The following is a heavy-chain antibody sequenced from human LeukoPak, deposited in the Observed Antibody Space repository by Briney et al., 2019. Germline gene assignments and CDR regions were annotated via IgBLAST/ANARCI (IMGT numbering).Heavy chain of an antibody. Sequence: GGSLRLSCVASGFPFDDFAMHWVRQVPGKAPEWVSGINWDSGKMDYADSVEGRFIISRDNSKNSLYLQMNSLRSEDTAFYYCAKGLESGLRQMDRFDPWGQGALVTVSS. CDR1: GFPFDDFA. V-gene: IGHV3-9*01. CDR3: AKGLESGLRQMDRFDP. J-gene: IGHJ5*02. CDR2: INWDSGKM. D-gene: IGHD3-22*01.